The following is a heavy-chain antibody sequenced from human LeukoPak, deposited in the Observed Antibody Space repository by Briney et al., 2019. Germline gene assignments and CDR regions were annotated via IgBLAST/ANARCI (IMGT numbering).Heavy chain of an antibody. CDR1: GLAFHAFD. Sequence: GGSLRLSCAASGLAFHAFDMYWVRQAPGKGLEWVSRINSDGGKTYYADSVRGRFTISRDNSKNSLYLQMNSLRTDDAALYYCATWAFYHGLDVWGQGTTVTVSS. D-gene: IGHD1-26*01. V-gene: IGHV3-43*02. CDR3: ATWAFYHGLDV. J-gene: IGHJ6*02. CDR2: INSDGGKT.